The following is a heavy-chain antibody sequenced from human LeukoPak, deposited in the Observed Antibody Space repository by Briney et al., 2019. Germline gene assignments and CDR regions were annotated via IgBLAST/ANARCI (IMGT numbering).Heavy chain of an antibody. CDR2: ISHTGST. Sequence: SETLFLTCAVYGGSFSGHYWSWIRQPPGKGLEWVGEISHTGSTNYNPSLKSRVTISLATSKNQFSLKLSSVTAADTAVYYCARESSTSSTSFDYWGQGTLVTVSS. D-gene: IGHD2-2*01. V-gene: IGHV4-34*01. J-gene: IGHJ4*02. CDR1: GGSFSGHY. CDR3: ARESSTSSTSFDY.